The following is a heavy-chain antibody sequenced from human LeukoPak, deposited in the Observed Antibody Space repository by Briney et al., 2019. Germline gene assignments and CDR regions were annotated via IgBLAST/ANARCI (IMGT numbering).Heavy chain of an antibody. CDR2: IYPGGSDT. J-gene: IGHJ5*02. Sequence: GESLKISCKGSGYSFTSYWIGWVRQMPGKGLEWMGIIYPGGSDTRYSPSFQGQVTISADKSISTAYLQWSSLKASDTAMYYCARQAGIAAAGTSWFDPWGQGTLVTVSS. D-gene: IGHD6-13*01. CDR3: ARQAGIAAAGTSWFDP. CDR1: GYSFTSYW. V-gene: IGHV5-51*01.